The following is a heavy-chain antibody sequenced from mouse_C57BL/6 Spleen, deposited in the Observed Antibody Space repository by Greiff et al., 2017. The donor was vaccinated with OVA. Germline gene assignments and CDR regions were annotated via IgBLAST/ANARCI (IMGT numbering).Heavy chain of an antibody. D-gene: IGHD1-1*01. V-gene: IGHV1-69*01. CDR3: ARSGTTDWYFDV. CDR1: GYTFTSYW. Sequence: QVQLQQPGAELVMPGASVKLSCKASGYTFTSYWMHWVKQRPGQGLEWIGEIDPSDSYTNYNQKFKGKSTLTVDKSSSTAYMQLSSLTSEDSAVYYCARSGTTDWYFDVLGTGTTVTVSS. J-gene: IGHJ1*03. CDR2: IDPSDSYT.